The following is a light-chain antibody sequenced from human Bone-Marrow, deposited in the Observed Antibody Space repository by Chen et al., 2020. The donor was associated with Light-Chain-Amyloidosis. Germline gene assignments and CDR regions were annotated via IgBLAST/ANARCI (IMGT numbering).Light chain of an antibody. CDR3: QQYGTSPLT. Sequence: EPVLTPFPGPRSFSPGEGANLSCRASQTISSNYLTWYQQKLGQAPRLLIYGSSSRATSIPDRFTGSGSGTNFTLTINRLEPEDFAMYYCQQYGTSPLTFGGGTKVEIK. CDR1: QTISSNY. V-gene: IGKV3-20*01. J-gene: IGKJ4*01. CDR2: GSS.